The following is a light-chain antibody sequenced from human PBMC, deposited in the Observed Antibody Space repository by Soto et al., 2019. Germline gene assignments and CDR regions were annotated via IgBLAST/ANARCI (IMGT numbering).Light chain of an antibody. Sequence: EIVMTQSPATQSVSPGETATLSCRASQSVSSNLAWYQQTPGQAPRRLIYGASSRATGIPARFSGSGSGTDFTLTISSLEPEDFAVYYCQQRSSWPETFGQGTKVDIK. CDR2: GAS. V-gene: IGKV3-11*01. J-gene: IGKJ1*01. CDR1: QSVSSN. CDR3: QQRSSWPET.